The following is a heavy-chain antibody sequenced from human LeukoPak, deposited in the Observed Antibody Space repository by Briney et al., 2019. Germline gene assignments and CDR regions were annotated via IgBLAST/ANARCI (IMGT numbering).Heavy chain of an antibody. CDR2: ISSSSSTL. D-gene: IGHD3-10*01. Sequence: GGSLRLSCVASGFTFRVYALTWVRQAPGKGPEWVSYISSSSSTLYYADSVKGRFTISRDNAKNSLYLQMSSLRAEDTAVYYCARGGSGSYYDYWGQGTLVTVSS. J-gene: IGHJ4*02. CDR1: GFTFRVYA. V-gene: IGHV3-48*01. CDR3: ARGGSGSYYDY.